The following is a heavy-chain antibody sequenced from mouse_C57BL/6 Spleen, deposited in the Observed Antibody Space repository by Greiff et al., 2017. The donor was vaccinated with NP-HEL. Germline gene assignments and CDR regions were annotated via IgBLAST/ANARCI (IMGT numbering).Heavy chain of an antibody. CDR2: IDPEDGET. CDR1: GFNIKDYY. J-gene: IGHJ1*03. CDR3: ARSSDNLWYFDG. V-gene: IGHV14-2*01. D-gene: IGHD1-3*01. Sequence: EVQLQQSGAELVKPGASVKLSCTASGFNIKDYYMHWVKQRPEQGLEWIGRIDPEDGETKYAPKFQGKATLTAATSSNTAYLQLSSRTSEDTAVDYCARSSDNLWYFDGWGTGTTVTVSS.